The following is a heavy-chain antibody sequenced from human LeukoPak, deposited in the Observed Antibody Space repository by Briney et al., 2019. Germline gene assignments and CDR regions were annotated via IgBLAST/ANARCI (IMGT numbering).Heavy chain of an antibody. D-gene: IGHD4-17*01. V-gene: IGHV1-2*02. Sequence: ASVKVSCKASGYTFTGYYMHWVRQAAGQGREWMGWINSNSGGTNYAQKFQGRVTMTRDTSISTAYMELSRLRSDDTAVYYCAREYYGDYKNWFDPWGQGTLVTVSS. CDR1: GYTFTGYY. J-gene: IGHJ5*02. CDR3: AREYYGDYKNWFDP. CDR2: INSNSGGT.